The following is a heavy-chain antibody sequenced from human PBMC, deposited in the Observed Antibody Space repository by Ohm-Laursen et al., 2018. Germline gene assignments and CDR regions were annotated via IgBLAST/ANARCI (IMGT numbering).Heavy chain of an antibody. J-gene: IGHJ4*02. V-gene: IGHV4-34*01. D-gene: IGHD1-26*01. CDR3: ARNSGSYYNY. CDR2: INHSRST. CDR1: GGSFSGYY. Sequence: TLSLTCAVYGGSFSGYYWNWIRQPPGKGLEWIGEINHSRSTKYNSSLKSRVTISVDTSKNQFSLKLSSVTAADTAVYYCARNSGSYYNYWGQGTLVTVSS.